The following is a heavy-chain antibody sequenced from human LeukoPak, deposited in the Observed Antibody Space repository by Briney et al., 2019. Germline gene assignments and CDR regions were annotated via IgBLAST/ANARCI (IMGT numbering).Heavy chain of an antibody. V-gene: IGHV1-2*02. CDR2: INTNSGGT. J-gene: IGHJ3*02. D-gene: IGHD6-13*01. CDR1: GYTFTGYY. Sequence: GASVKVSCKASGYTFTGYYMHWVRQAPGQGLEWMGWINTNSGGTNYAQKFQGRVTMTRDTSISTAYMELRRLRSDDTAVYYCARDKGIASAADLDVFGIWGQGTMVTVSS. CDR3: ARDKGIASAADLDVFGI.